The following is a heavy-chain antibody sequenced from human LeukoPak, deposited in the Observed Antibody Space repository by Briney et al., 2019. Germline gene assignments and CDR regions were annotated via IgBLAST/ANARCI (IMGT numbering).Heavy chain of an antibody. CDR1: GGPFSGYY. J-gene: IGHJ4*02. V-gene: IGHV4-34*01. CDR2: INHSGST. D-gene: IGHD2-15*01. Sequence: KASETLSLTCAVYGGPFSGYYWSWIRQPPGKGLEWIGEINHSGSTNYNPSLKSRVTISVDTSKNQFSLKLSSVTAADTAVYYCARRYCSGGSCPGLTLDYWGQGTLVTVSS. CDR3: ARRYCSGGSCPGLTLDY.